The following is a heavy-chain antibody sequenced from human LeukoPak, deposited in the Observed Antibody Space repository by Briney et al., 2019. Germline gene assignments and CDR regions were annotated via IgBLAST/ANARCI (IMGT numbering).Heavy chain of an antibody. CDR2: ISGNGNAT. CDR1: GFTFTTYP. V-gene: IGHV3-23*01. CDR3: ARLSGTSGTTSRVLHY. J-gene: IGHJ4*02. D-gene: IGHD1-7*01. Sequence: GGALRLSCAAHGFTFTTYPITSVPRAPAMRLEWVSPISGNGNATYYADSVKGQFTISRDNSENTVYLKVSTLRAEDTAVYYCARLSGTSGTTSRVLHYWGQGALVTVPS.